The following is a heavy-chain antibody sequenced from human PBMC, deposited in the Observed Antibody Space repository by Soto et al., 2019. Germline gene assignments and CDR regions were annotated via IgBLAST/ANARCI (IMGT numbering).Heavy chain of an antibody. Sequence: GGSLRLSCAASGFTFNTFWMSWVRQSPGKGLEWVANIKHDGSETYYADSVKGRFTISRDNAKDSLFLQMNTLRTEDTAVYYCARDFATHCSGSTCYPYAYWGQGALVTVSS. CDR2: IKHDGSET. J-gene: IGHJ4*02. CDR1: GFTFNTFW. V-gene: IGHV3-7*03. CDR3: ARDFATHCSGSTCYPYAY. D-gene: IGHD2-15*01.